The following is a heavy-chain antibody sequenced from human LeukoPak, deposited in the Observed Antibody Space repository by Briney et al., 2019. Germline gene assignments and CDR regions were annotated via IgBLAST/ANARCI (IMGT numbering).Heavy chain of an antibody. CDR2: ISAYNDNT. D-gene: IGHD5-12*01. CDR3: ARGSGYSGYGGINDAFDI. Sequence: GASVKVSCKASGYTFTYGISWVRQAPGQGLEWMGWISAYNDNTNYAQKLQDRVTMTTDTSTSTAYMELRSLRSDDTAVYYCARGSGYSGYGGINDAFDIWGQGTMVTVSS. CDR1: GYTFTYG. J-gene: IGHJ3*02. V-gene: IGHV1-18*01.